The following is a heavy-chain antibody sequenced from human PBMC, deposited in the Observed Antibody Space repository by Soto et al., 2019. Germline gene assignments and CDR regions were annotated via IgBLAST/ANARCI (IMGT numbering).Heavy chain of an antibody. Sequence: PGGSLRLSCAASGFTFSSCDMHWVRQATGKGLEWVSAIGTAGDTYYPGSVKGRFTISRENAKNSLYLQMNSLRAGDTAVYYCARGAEQQLGLSGYYYVMDVCGRGTTVPVSS. CDR2: IGTAGDT. J-gene: IGHJ6*02. V-gene: IGHV3-13*04. CDR1: GFTFSSCD. CDR3: ARGAEQQLGLSGYYYVMDV. D-gene: IGHD6-13*01.